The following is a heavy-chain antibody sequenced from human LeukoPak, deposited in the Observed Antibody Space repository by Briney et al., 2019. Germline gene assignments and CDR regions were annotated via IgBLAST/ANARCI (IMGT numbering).Heavy chain of an antibody. CDR2: IIPILGIA. J-gene: IGHJ5*02. V-gene: IGHV1-69*04. Sequence: ASVKVSCKASGGTFTSYAISWARQAPGQGLGWMGRIIPILGIANYAQKFQGRVTITADKSTSTAYMELSSLRSEDTAVYYCARVLSGIAVAGSFDPWGQGTLVTVSS. D-gene: IGHD6-19*01. CDR1: GGTFTSYA. CDR3: ARVLSGIAVAGSFDP.